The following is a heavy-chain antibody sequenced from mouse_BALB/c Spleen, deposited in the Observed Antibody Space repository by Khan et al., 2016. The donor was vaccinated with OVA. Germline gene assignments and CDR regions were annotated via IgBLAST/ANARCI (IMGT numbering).Heavy chain of an antibody. Sequence: QVQLQQSGAELVKPGASVKLSCKASGYAFTNYQMYWVKQRPGQGLEWIGEINPSNGGTNFNEKFKSKATLTVDKSSSTAYMQLSSLTSEDSAVYYCTRGVYGGFAYWGQGTLVTVSA. V-gene: IGHV1S81*02. CDR1: GYAFTNYQ. CDR3: TRGVYGGFAY. CDR2: INPSNGGT. D-gene: IGHD1-1*01. J-gene: IGHJ3*01.